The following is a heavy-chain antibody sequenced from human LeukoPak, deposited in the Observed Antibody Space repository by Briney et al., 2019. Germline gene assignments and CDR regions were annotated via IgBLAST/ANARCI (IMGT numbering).Heavy chain of an antibody. D-gene: IGHD6-6*01. CDR3: ARGKAKRNEYSSSSEPWFDP. CDR1: GGSISSYY. CDR2: IYYSGST. J-gene: IGHJ5*02. V-gene: IGHV4-59*01. Sequence: SETLSLTCTVSGGSISSYYWSWIRQPPGKGLEWIGYIYYSGSTNYNPSLKSRVTISVDTSKNQFSLKLSSVTAADTAVYYCARGKAKRNEYSSSSEPWFDPWGQGTLVTVSS.